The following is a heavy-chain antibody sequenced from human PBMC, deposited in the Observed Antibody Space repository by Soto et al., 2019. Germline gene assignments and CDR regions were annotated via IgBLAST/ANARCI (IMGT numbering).Heavy chain of an antibody. CDR3: ARELEVVVAATYNWCDP. D-gene: IGHD2-15*01. Sequence: ASVKVSCKASGYTFTSYGISWVRQAPGQGLEWMGWISAYNGNTNYAQKLQGRVTMTTDTSTSTAYMELRSLRSDDTAVYYCARELEVVVAATYNWCDPWGQGTLVTVS. V-gene: IGHV1-18*01. J-gene: IGHJ5*02. CDR1: GYTFTSYG. CDR2: ISAYNGNT.